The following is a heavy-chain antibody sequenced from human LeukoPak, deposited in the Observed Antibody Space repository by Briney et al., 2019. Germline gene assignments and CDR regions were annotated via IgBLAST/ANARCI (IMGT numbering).Heavy chain of an antibody. CDR3: ARHRGYCSSTSCSYNWFDP. D-gene: IGHD2-2*03. Sequence: SETLSLTCTVSGGSISSYYWTWIRQPPGKGLEWIGYIYYSGGTKYNPSLKSRVTMSVDTSKNRFSLKLSSVTAADTAVYYCARHRGYCSSTSCSYNWFDPWGQGTLVTVSS. J-gene: IGHJ5*02. V-gene: IGHV4-59*08. CDR1: GGSISSYY. CDR2: IYYSGGT.